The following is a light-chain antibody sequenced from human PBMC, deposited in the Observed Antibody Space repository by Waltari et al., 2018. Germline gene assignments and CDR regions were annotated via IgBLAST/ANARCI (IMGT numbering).Light chain of an antibody. CDR3: MQTLQSRT. V-gene: IGKV2-28*01. CDR2: VVS. CDR1: QSLLHSNGYTS. J-gene: IGKJ1*01. Sequence: DIVMTQSPLSLPVTPGEPASLSCRSSQSLLHSNGYTSLSWYLQKAGQSPQLLIYVVSNRASGVPDRFSGSGSGTDFTLKISRVEADDVGVYYCMQTLQSRTLGQGTKVEI.